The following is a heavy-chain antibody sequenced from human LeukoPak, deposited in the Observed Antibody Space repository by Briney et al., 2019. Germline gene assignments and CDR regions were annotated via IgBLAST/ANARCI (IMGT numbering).Heavy chain of an antibody. Sequence: GGSLRLSCAASGFTFSDYAMHWVRQAPGKGLEWVAAISKDGSDKYYPGSVRGRFTISRDNSKNTIYLQMDSLRAEDTAIYYCARDYPYYYDSSGFFIWGQGTMVTVSS. CDR3: ARDYPYYYDSSGFFI. CDR1: GFTFSDYA. J-gene: IGHJ3*02. V-gene: IGHV3-30-3*01. CDR2: ISKDGSDK. D-gene: IGHD3-22*01.